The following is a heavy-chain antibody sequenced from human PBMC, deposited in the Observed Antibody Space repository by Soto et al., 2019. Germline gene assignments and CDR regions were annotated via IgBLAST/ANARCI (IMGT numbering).Heavy chain of an antibody. CDR3: ARISPIMPQGY. CDR1: GFTFSNSW. D-gene: IGHD2-2*01. CDR2: INQDGTDK. Sequence: EVQLVESGGGLVQPGGSLRLSCAASGFTFSNSWLSWVRQAPGKGLELVANINQDGTDKYYVDSVKGRFTISRDNAKNSLYLQANSLRAEDTAVYYCARISPIMPQGYWGQGTRVTVSS. J-gene: IGHJ4*02. V-gene: IGHV3-7*04.